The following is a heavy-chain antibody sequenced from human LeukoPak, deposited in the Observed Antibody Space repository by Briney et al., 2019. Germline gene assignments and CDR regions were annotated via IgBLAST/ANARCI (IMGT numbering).Heavy chain of an antibody. CDR2: INHSGST. Sequence: SETLSLTCAVYGGSFGGYYWSWIRQPPGKGLEWIGEINHSGSTNYNPSLKSRVTISVDTSKNQFSLKLSSVTAADTAVYYCARWSRSTLYGVGYWFDPWGQGTLVTVSS. CDR1: GGSFGGYY. V-gene: IGHV4-34*01. D-gene: IGHD2-2*01. J-gene: IGHJ5*02. CDR3: ARWSRSTLYGVGYWFDP.